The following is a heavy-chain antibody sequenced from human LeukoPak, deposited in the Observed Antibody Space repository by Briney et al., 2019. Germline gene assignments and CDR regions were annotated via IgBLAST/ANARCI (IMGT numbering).Heavy chain of an antibody. CDR3: AREESEYSYGYYS. V-gene: IGHV1-69*04. Sequence: WASVKVSCKASGGTFSSYAISWVRQAPGQGLEWMGRIIPILGIANYAQKFQGRVTITADKSTSTAYMELSSLRSEDTAVYYCAREESEYSYGYYSWGQGTLVTVSS. CDR2: IIPILGIA. D-gene: IGHD5-18*01. J-gene: IGHJ4*02. CDR1: GGTFSSYA.